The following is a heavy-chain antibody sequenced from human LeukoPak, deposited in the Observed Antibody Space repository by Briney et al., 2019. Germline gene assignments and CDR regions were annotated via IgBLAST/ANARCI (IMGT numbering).Heavy chain of an antibody. J-gene: IGHJ6*03. CDR1: GFTCSDYS. CDR2: ISSSGFTL. V-gene: IGHV3-48*01. Sequence: PGGSLRLSCVASGFTCSDYSMNWVRQPPGKGLEWVSYISSSGFTLNYADSVKGRFTISRDNAKNSLYLQMNSLRAEDTAVYYCARGVPKTSYYYYYMDVWGKGTTVTVSS. CDR3: ARGVPKTSYYYYYMDV. D-gene: IGHD4-11*01.